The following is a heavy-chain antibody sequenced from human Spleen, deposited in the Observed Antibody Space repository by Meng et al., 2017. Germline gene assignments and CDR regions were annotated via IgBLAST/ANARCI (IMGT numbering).Heavy chain of an antibody. CDR1: GFTFSDYY. V-gene: IGHV3-11*01. CDR3: ARDGYSGWYYFDY. J-gene: IGHJ4*02. CDR2: ITSSGSGI. D-gene: IGHD6-19*01. Sequence: QVQLVESGGGLVKPGGSMRLSCAASGFTFSDYYMSWIRQAPGKGLEWVSYITSSGSGIYYADSVKGRFTITRDNAKNALYLQMNSLRAEDTAVYYCARDGYSGWYYFDYWGQGTLVTVSS.